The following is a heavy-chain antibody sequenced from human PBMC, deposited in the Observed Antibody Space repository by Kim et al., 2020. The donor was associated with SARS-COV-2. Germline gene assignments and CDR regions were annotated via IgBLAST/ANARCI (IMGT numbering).Heavy chain of an antibody. J-gene: IGHJ4*02. CDR3: ARGSVIIPFEY. V-gene: IGHV4-59*13. Sequence: SETLSLTCSISHGSIGSFYWSWIRQPPGKGLEWIGYFYYSGTTNYNPSFKSRVTMSVDTSKNDFSLHLTSATAADTAVYFCARGSVIIPFEYWGQGALVTVSS. CDR1: HGSIGSFY. D-gene: IGHD3-10*01. CDR2: FYYSGTT.